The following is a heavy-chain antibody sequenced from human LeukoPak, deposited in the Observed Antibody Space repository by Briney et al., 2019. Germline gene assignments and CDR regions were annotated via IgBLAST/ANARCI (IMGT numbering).Heavy chain of an antibody. CDR2: ISSSSSYI. CDR1: GFTFSSYS. V-gene: IGHV3-21*01. J-gene: IGHJ4*02. CDR3: ARDVNDMDIWFGEAVDY. D-gene: IGHD3-10*01. Sequence: PGGSLRLSCAASGFTFSSYSMNWVRQAPGKGLEWVSSISSSSSYIYYADSVKGRFTISRDNAKNSLYLQMNSLRAEDTAVYYCARDVNDMDIWFGEAVDYWGQGTLVTVSS.